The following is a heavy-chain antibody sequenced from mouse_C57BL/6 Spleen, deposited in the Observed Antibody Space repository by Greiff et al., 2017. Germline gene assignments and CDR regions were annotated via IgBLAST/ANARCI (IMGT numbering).Heavy chain of an antibody. Sequence: EVQGVESGGGLVKPGGSLKLSCAASGFTFSDYGMHWVRQAPEKGLEWVAYISSGSSTIYYADTVKGRFTISRDNAKNTLFLQMTSLRSEDTAMYYCARRNYYGSSSYWDFDVWGTGTTVTVSS. J-gene: IGHJ1*03. D-gene: IGHD1-1*01. CDR3: ARRNYYGSSSYWDFDV. CDR1: GFTFSDYG. CDR2: ISSGSSTI. V-gene: IGHV5-17*01.